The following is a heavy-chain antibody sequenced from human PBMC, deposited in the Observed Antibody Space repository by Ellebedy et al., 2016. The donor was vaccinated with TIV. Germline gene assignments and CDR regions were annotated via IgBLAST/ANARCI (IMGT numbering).Heavy chain of an antibody. CDR1: GGSISSSSYY. V-gene: IGHV4-39*02. CDR3: ARDPPLNYYGSGGYGMDV. CDR2: IYYSGST. J-gene: IGHJ6*02. D-gene: IGHD3-10*01. Sequence: SETLSLTXTVSGGSISSSSYYWGWIRQPPGKGLEWIGSIYYSGSTYYNPSLKSRVTISVDTSKNQFSLKLSSVTAADTAVYYCARDPPLNYYGSGGYGMDVWGQGTTVTVSS.